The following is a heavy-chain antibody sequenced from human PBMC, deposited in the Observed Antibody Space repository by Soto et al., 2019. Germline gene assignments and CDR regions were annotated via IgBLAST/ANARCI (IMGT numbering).Heavy chain of an antibody. CDR1: GFTFSSYG. D-gene: IGHD2-2*01. CDR2: ISHDGSNK. J-gene: IGHJ5*02. Sequence: QVQLVESGGGVVQPGRSLRLSCAASGFTFSSYGMHWVRQAPGKGLEWVAVISHDGSNKYYGDSVKGRFTISRDNSKNTLYMQMNSMRAEDTAVYYCAKDNCISTSCYRLYNGLDPWGQGTLVTVYS. CDR3: AKDNCISTSCYRLYNGLDP. V-gene: IGHV3-30*18.